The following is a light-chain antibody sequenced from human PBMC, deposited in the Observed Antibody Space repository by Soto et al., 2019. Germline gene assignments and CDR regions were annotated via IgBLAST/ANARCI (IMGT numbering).Light chain of an antibody. J-gene: IGLJ2*01. CDR1: STDVGNYNY. CDR2: DVN. CDR3: SSYAGSNNWV. Sequence: QSVLTQPPSASGSPGQSLTIPCTGTSTDVGNYNYVSWYQQHPGKAPKLMISDVNRRPSGVPDRFSGSKSGNTASLTVSELQAEDEADYYCSSYAGSNNWVFGGGTKLTVL. V-gene: IGLV2-8*01.